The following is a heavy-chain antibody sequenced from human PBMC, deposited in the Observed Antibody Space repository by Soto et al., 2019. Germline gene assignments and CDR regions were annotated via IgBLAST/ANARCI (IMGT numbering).Heavy chain of an antibody. J-gene: IGHJ6*02. D-gene: IGHD5-12*01. CDR2: IIPIFGTA. CDR1: GGTFSSYA. V-gene: IGHV1-69*13. CDR3: ARGHIVATIFDYYYYGMDV. Sequence: VKVSCKASGGTFSSYAISWVRQAPGQGLEWMGGIIPIFGTANYAQKFQGRVTITADKSTSTAYMELSSLRSEDTAVYYCARGHIVATIFDYYYYGMDVWGQGTTVTVSS.